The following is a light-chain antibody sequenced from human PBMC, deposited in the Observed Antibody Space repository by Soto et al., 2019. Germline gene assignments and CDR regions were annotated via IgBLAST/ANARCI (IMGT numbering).Light chain of an antibody. J-gene: IGKJ3*01. Sequence: IQMTQSPSSLSASVGDTVTITCRASQTIDRYLNWFQQKSGQAPKLLMNAASTLRSGVPSRFIANGSGTDFTLTISTLQTEDYATYYCQQSYNAPFNFGPGTKVDIK. CDR1: QTIDRY. CDR3: QQSYNAPFN. V-gene: IGKV1-39*01. CDR2: AAS.